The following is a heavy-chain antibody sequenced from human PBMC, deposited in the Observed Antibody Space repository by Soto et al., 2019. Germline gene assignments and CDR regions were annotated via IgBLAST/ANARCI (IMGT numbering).Heavy chain of an antibody. D-gene: IGHD3-22*01. CDR1: GGTFSSYA. V-gene: IGHV1-69*13. Sequence: GASVKVSCKASGGTFSSYAISWVRQAPGQGLEWMGGSIPIFGTANYAQKFQGRVTITADESTSTGYMELSSLRSEDTAVYYCARGKVGDYYDSSGYYGEYDYWGQGTLVTVSS. CDR2: SIPIFGTA. CDR3: ARGKVGDYYDSSGYYGEYDY. J-gene: IGHJ4*02.